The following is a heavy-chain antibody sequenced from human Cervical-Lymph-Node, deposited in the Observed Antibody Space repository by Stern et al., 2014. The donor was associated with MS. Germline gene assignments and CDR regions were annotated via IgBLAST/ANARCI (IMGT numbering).Heavy chain of an antibody. V-gene: IGHV4-4*02. CDR3: ARDNVVYGGKSFDS. Sequence: QLQLQESGPGLVKPSGTLSLTCAVSGDSISSYNWWSWVRQPPGKELEWIGYVDHGGSTNYNPYLECRVTISVDKSKNQFSLKLTSVTAADTAVYYCARDNVVYGGKSFDSWGQGTLVTVSS. D-gene: IGHD4-23*01. J-gene: IGHJ4*02. CDR2: VDHGGST. CDR1: GDSISSYNW.